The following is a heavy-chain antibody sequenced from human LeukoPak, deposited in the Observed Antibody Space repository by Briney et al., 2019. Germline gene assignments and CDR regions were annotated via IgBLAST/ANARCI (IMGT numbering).Heavy chain of an antibody. V-gene: IGHV3-23*01. Sequence: PGGSLRLSCSAFGFAFDKYAMNWVRQAPEKGLEWVSTIDSDSARTYYADSVNGRFTISRDNYKNILYLQLNSLRAEDTAVYYCSARQPLYGMHFWGHGTTVTVSS. CDR1: GFAFDKYA. CDR2: IDSDSART. CDR3: SARQPLYGMHF. J-gene: IGHJ6*02. D-gene: IGHD6-13*01.